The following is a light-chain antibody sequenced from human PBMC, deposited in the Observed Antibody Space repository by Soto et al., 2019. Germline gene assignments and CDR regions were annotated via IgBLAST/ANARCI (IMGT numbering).Light chain of an antibody. CDR2: QTS. Sequence: ESVFKPAPAPLSSFPGDRVTLSCRASQYINTRLAWYQHRPGQAPRLLIYQTSLRAAGIPARFSASGSGTDFTLTISDVQPEDFALYYCHQRQIWPRPFGQGTKVDIK. CDR3: HQRQIWPRP. J-gene: IGKJ1*01. V-gene: IGKV3-11*01. CDR1: QYINTR.